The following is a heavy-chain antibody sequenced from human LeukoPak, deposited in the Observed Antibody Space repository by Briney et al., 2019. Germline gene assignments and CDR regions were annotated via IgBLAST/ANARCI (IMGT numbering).Heavy chain of an antibody. CDR3: ARAAYCGGDCYYYFDY. CDR1: GGSISSYY. Sequence: PSETLSLTCTVSGGSISSYYWHWIRQPPGKGLEWIGYLYYSGNTYYNPSLKSRVTMSVDTSKNQFSLKLSSVTAADTAVHFCARAAYCGGDCYYYFDYWGQGTLVTVSS. D-gene: IGHD2-21*02. V-gene: IGHV4-59*01. CDR2: LYYSGNT. J-gene: IGHJ4*02.